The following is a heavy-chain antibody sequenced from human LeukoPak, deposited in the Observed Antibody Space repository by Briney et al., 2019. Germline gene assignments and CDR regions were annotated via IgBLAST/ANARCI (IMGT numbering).Heavy chain of an antibody. CDR2: IKQDGSEK. CDR1: GFTFISYW. V-gene: IGHV3-7*01. CDR3: ARALNYYDSSGPPKYSYYMDV. J-gene: IGHJ6*03. Sequence: GGSLRLSCAASGFTFISYWLTWVRQAPGKGLEWVANIKQDGSEKYYVGSVKGRFTISRDNAKNSLYLQMNSLRAEDTAVYYCARALNYYDSSGPPKYSYYMDVWGKGTTVTISS. D-gene: IGHD3-22*01.